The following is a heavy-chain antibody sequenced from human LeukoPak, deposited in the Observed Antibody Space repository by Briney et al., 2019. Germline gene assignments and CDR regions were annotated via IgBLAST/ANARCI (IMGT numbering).Heavy chain of an antibody. CDR1: GGTFSSYA. V-gene: IGHV1-69*13. CDR2: IIPIFGTA. Sequence: SVTVSCKASGGTFSSYAISWVRQAPGQGLEWMGGIIPIFGTANYAQKFQGRVTITADESTSTAYMELSSLRSEDTAVYYCARSGEVVPAARPTRPYYYGMDVWGKGTTVTVSS. D-gene: IGHD2-2*01. CDR3: ARSGEVVPAARPTRPYYYGMDV. J-gene: IGHJ6*04.